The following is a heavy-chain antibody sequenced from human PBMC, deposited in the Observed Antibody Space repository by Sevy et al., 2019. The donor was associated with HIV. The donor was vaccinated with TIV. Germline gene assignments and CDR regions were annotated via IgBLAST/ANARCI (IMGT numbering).Heavy chain of an antibody. CDR3: ARNREGRRWLQFDY. CDR1: GFTFSSYA. V-gene: IGHV3-30-3*01. Sequence: GGSLRLSCAASGFTFSSYAMHWVRQAPGKGLEWVAVISYDGSNKYYADSLKGRFTISRDNSKNTLYLQMNSLRAEDTAVYYCARNREGRRWLQFDYWGQGTLVTVSS. D-gene: IGHD5-12*01. J-gene: IGHJ4*02. CDR2: ISYDGSNK.